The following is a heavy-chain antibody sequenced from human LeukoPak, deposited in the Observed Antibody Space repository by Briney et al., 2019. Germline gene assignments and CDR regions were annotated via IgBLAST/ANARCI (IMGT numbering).Heavy chain of an antibody. CDR1: GRTFSSYA. V-gene: IGHV1-69*05. CDR2: IIPIFGTA. CDR3: ARAEEDGYNYQYDY. D-gene: IGHD5-24*01. J-gene: IGHJ4*02. Sequence: SVKVSCKASGRTFSSYAISWVRQAPGQGLEWMGGIIPIFGTASYAQKFQGRVTMTRDTSTSTVYMELSSLRSKDTAVYYCARAEEDGYNYQYDYWGQGTLVTVSS.